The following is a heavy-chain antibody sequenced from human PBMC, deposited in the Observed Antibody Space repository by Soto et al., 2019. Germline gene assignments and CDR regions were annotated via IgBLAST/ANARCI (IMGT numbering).Heavy chain of an antibody. CDR3: ARDGAAILGAYYYGMDV. CDR2: IIPIFGTA. Sequence: QVQLVQSGAEVKKPGSSVKVSCKASGGTFSSYAISWVRQAPGQGLEWMGGIIPIFGTANYAQEFQGRVTITADESTSTAYMELSSLRSEDTAVYYCARDGAAILGAYYYGMDVWGQGTTVTVSS. V-gene: IGHV1-69*01. CDR1: GGTFSSYA. D-gene: IGHD1-26*01. J-gene: IGHJ6*02.